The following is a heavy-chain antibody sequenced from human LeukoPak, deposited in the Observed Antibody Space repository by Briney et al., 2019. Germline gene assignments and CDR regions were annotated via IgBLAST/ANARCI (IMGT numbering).Heavy chain of an antibody. CDR3: ARMGGIVVVPAAIDYYYYGMDV. Sequence: GASVKVSCKASGGTFNNYAYSWVRQAPGQGLEWMGGIIPMFGPANYAQRFQGRVTITADDSTSTAYMELTSLGSEDTAVYYCARMGGIVVVPAAIDYYYYGMDVWGQGTTVTVSS. D-gene: IGHD2-2*02. V-gene: IGHV1-69*13. CDR1: GGTFNNYA. J-gene: IGHJ6*02. CDR2: IIPMFGPA.